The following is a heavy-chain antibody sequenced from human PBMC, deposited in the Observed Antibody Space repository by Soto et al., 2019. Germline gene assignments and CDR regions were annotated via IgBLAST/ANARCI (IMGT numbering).Heavy chain of an antibody. Sequence: SQALSRTCAISGDSISDNSAARNWIRQSPSRGLEWLGRTYYRSKWYSDYAVSVQSRIPINPDISKNQFSLQLRSVTPEDTAVYYCTRDGYFSSYDFDFWGQGTLVTVSS. CDR1: GDSISDNSAA. CDR2: TYYRSKWYS. CDR3: TRDGYFSSYDFDF. J-gene: IGHJ4*01. V-gene: IGHV6-1*01. D-gene: IGHD6-6*01.